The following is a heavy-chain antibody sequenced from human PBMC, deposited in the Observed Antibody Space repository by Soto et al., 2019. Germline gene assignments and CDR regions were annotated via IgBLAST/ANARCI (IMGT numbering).Heavy chain of an antibody. Sequence: GGSLRLSCVVSGITFNSYGFSWVRQAPGKGLEWVSTITGSGGGRYFADSVKGRFTISRDNSKNTLFLQMNSLRVEDTAVYYCAKGGYYDSSGIDYWGQGTLVTVSS. CDR3: AKGGYYDSSGIDY. D-gene: IGHD3-22*01. J-gene: IGHJ4*02. CDR1: GITFNSYG. CDR2: ITGSGGGR. V-gene: IGHV3-23*01.